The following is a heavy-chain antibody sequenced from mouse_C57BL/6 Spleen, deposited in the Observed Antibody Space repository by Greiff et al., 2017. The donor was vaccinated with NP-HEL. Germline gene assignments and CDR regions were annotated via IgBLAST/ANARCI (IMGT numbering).Heavy chain of an antibody. Sequence: QVQLQQPGAELVRPGSSVKLSCEASGYTFTSYWMHWVKQRPIQGLEWIGNIDPSDSETHYYQKFKDKATLTVDKSSSTAYMQLSSLTSEDSAVYYCARWLTGTYFDYWGQGTTLTVSS. CDR2: IDPSDSET. D-gene: IGHD4-1*01. V-gene: IGHV1-52*01. CDR3: ARWLTGTYFDY. J-gene: IGHJ2*01. CDR1: GYTFTSYW.